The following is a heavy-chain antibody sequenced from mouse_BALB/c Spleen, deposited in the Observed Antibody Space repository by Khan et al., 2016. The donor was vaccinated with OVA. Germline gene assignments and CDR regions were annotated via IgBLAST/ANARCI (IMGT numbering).Heavy chain of an antibody. D-gene: IGHD1-1*01. V-gene: IGHV1S135*01. CDR3: TRHGSTSWFAY. Sequence: IQLVQSGPELMKPGASVKISCKASGYSFSTYYIHWVTRSHGKTLEWIGYIDPFNGGATYNQKFKDKATLTVDKSSSTAYMHLASLTSEDSAVYDCTRHGSTSWFAYWGQGTLVTVSA. CDR1: GYSFSTYY. J-gene: IGHJ3*01. CDR2: IDPFNGGA.